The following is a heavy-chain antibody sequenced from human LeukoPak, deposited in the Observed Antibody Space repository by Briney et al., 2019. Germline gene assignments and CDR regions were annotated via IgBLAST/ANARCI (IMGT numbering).Heavy chain of an antibody. CDR2: IYYSGST. Sequence: PSETLSLTCTVSGGSISSSSYYWGWIRQPPGKGLEWIGSIYYSGSTYYNPSLKSRVTISVDTSKNQFSLKLSSVTAADTAVYYCARARGEQWLAFYYYYYMDVWGKGTTVTVSS. D-gene: IGHD6-19*01. CDR1: GGSISSSSYY. CDR3: ARARGEQWLAFYYYYYMDV. V-gene: IGHV4-39*07. J-gene: IGHJ6*03.